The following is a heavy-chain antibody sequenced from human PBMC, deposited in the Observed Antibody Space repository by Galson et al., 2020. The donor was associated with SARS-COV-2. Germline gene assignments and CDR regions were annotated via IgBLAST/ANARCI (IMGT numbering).Heavy chain of an antibody. CDR3: ARLHYGEYAPEAFDI. CDR2: ISHSGGT. D-gene: IGHD4-17*01. Sequence: SETLSLTCAVSGTSIRSGYSSWNWIRQPTGKGLERNGYISHSGGTYYNPSLKSRVTISGDRSKNQFSLRLSSVTAADTAVYYCARLHYGEYAPEAFDIWGPGTRVTVAS. CDR1: GTSIRSGYSS. J-gene: IGHJ3*02. V-gene: IGHV4-30-2*01.